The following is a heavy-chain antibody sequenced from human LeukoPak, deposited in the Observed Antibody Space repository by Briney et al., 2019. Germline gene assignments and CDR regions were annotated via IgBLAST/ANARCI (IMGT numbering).Heavy chain of an antibody. Sequence: ASVKVSCKASGYAFTGYYIHWVRQAPGQGLEWMGWINPNSGGTNYAQKFQDRVTMTRDTSISTAYMELSRLRSDDTAVYYCASGRRVRGRLQVVSWFDPWGQGSLVTVSS. CDR2: INPNSGGT. D-gene: IGHD4-11*01. CDR3: ASGRRVRGRLQVVSWFDP. J-gene: IGHJ5*02. CDR1: GYAFTGYY. V-gene: IGHV1-2*02.